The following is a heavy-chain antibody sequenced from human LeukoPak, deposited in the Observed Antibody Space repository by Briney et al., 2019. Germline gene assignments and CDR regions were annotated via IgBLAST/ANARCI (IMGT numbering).Heavy chain of an antibody. CDR1: GYSLRNGYH. V-gene: IGHV4-38-2*02. CDR2: VSQSGST. CDR3: ASNSFDYYGSGSYSVDY. D-gene: IGHD3-10*01. Sequence: SETLSLTCTVSGYSLRNGYHWAWFRQPPGKGLEWIGSVSQSGSTNYNPSLKSRVTISVDTSKNQFSLKLSSVTAADTAVYYCASNSFDYYGSGSYSVDYWGQGTLVTVSS. J-gene: IGHJ4*02.